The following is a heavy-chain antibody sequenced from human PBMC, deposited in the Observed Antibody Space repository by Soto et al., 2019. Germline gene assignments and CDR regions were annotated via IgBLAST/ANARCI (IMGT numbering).Heavy chain of an antibody. CDR2: VKKDGRDK. V-gene: IGHV3-7*01. J-gene: IGHJ6*02. CDR3: GGVLLNLIVVEV. D-gene: IGHD1-26*01. Sequence: PGGSLRLSCAVSGFTFSTYCMTWVRQAPGKGLEWVANVKKDGRDKYCVDSVKGRLTISRDNAYKSLYLQMNSLISRHHFSQQEGGVLLNLIVVEVWGQGPTVTVS. CDR1: GFTFSTYC.